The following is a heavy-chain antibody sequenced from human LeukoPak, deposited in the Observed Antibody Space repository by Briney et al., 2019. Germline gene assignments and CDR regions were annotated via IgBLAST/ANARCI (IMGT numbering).Heavy chain of an antibody. V-gene: IGHV1-69*10. D-gene: IGHD3-22*01. Sequence: SVKVSCKASGGTFSSYAISWVRQAPGQGLEWMGGIIPILGIANYAQKFQGRVTITADKSTSTAYMELSSLRSEDTAVYYCARDSDENYYYDSSGYYYGYWGQGTLVTVSS. CDR2: IIPILGIA. CDR1: GGTFSSYA. J-gene: IGHJ4*02. CDR3: ARDSDENYYYDSSGYYYGY.